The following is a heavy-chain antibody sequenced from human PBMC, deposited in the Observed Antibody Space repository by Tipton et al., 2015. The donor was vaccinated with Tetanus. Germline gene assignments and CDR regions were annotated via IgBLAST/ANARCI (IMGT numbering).Heavy chain of an antibody. Sequence: SLRLSCSASGFNFHDFGIHWVRQAPGKGLEWMAVSWYDGTDKYYADSVKGRFTISRDNSKNTLYLQMNSLRAEDTAAYYCAREADCSGGSCFSGDFDNWGQGTQVTVSS. D-gene: IGHD2-15*01. CDR1: GFNFHDFG. CDR3: AREADCSGGSCFSGDFDN. CDR2: SWYDGTDK. J-gene: IGHJ4*02. V-gene: IGHV3-33*08.